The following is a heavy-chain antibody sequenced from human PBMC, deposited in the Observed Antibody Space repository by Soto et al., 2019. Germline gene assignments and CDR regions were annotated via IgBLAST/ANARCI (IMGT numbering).Heavy chain of an antibody. J-gene: IGHJ6*03. CDR3: AGRRNGNDHYYSYMDV. Sequence: ASVKVSCKASGYTFTSYDINWVRQATGQGLEWMGWMNPNSGNTGYAQKFQGRVTMTRNTSISTAYMELSSLRSEDTAVYYCAGRRNGNDHYYSYMDVWGKGTPVTFPS. CDR1: GYTFTSYD. D-gene: IGHD1-1*01. CDR2: MNPNSGNT. V-gene: IGHV1-8*01.